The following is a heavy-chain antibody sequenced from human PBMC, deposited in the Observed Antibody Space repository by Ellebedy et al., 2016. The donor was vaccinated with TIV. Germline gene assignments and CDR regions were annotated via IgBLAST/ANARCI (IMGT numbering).Heavy chain of an antibody. D-gene: IGHD3-10*01. V-gene: IGHV3-23*01. J-gene: IGHJ4*02. Sequence: GGSLRLSXAASGFTFSSYAMSWVRQAPGKGLEWVSAISGSGGSTYYADSVKGRFTISRDNSKNTLYLQMNSLRAEDTAVYYCAKRGTWKVRGPRGGLDYWGQGTLVTVSS. CDR3: AKRGTWKVRGPRGGLDY. CDR1: GFTFSSYA. CDR2: ISGSGGST.